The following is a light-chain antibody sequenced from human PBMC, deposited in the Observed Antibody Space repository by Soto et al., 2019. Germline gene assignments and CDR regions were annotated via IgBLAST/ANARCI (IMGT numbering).Light chain of an antibody. CDR3: QQSTSTSWT. Sequence: DIQMTQSPSSLSASVGDRVTITCRASQSIITYLNRYQQKPGKAPKLLIYAASSLLSGVPSRFSGSVSETAFTLTISSLQPVDLATYYCQQSTSTSWTFGQGTKVEIK. CDR2: AAS. J-gene: IGKJ1*01. CDR1: QSIITY. V-gene: IGKV1-39*01.